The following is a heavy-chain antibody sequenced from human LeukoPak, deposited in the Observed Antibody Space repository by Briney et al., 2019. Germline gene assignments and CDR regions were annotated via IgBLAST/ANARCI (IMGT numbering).Heavy chain of an antibody. D-gene: IGHD5-18*01. V-gene: IGHV3-23*01. CDR3: AKNAGYSYGLYYFDY. J-gene: IGHJ4*02. CDR2: ISDSGGSA. CDR1: GFTFGDYP. Sequence: PGGSLRLSCTASGFTFGDYPMTWVRQAPGKGLEWVSAISDSGGSAYYADSVKGRFTISRDNSKNTLYLQMNSLRAEDTAVYYCAKNAGYSYGLYYFDYWGQGTLVTVSS.